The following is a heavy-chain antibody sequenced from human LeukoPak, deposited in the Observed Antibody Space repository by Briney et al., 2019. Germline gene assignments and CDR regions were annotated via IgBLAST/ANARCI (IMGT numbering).Heavy chain of an antibody. CDR2: ISGSGGST. V-gene: IGHV3-23*01. CDR3: AKGVYGDYWGYYFDY. D-gene: IGHD4-17*01. J-gene: IGHJ4*02. CDR1: GFTFSSYA. Sequence: GGSLRLSCAASGFTFSSYAMSWVRQAPGKGLEWVSAISGSGGSTYHADSVKGRFTISRDNSKNTPYLQMNSLRAEDTAVYYCAKGVYGDYWGYYFDYWGQGTLVTVSS.